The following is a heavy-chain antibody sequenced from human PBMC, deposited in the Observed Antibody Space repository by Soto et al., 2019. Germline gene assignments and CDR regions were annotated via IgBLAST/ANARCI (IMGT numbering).Heavy chain of an antibody. CDR3: ARAYSSGWYNAFHI. V-gene: IGHV3-74*01. CDR2: INTDGSIT. Sequence: VQLVESGGGLVQPGGSLRLSCTASGFTFSSYWMHWVRQAPGKGLVWVSRINTDGSITNYADSVKGRFTISRDNAKNTLFLQMNSLRAEDTALYYCARAYSSGWYNAFHIWGQGTMVTVSS. CDR1: GFTFSSYW. D-gene: IGHD6-13*01. J-gene: IGHJ3*02.